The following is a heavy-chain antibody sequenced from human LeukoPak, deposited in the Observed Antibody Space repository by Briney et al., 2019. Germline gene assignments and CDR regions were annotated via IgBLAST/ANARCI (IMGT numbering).Heavy chain of an antibody. Sequence: SETLSLTCAVFGGSFSGYYWSWIRQPPGKGLEWIGEINRSGSTNYNPSLKSRVTISVDTSKNQFSLKLSSVTAADTAAYYCARGSTVYYYGSGSSPPLYWGQGTLVTVSS. CDR1: GGSFSGYY. D-gene: IGHD3-10*01. CDR2: INRSGST. J-gene: IGHJ4*02. V-gene: IGHV4-34*01. CDR3: ARGSTVYYYGSGSSPPLY.